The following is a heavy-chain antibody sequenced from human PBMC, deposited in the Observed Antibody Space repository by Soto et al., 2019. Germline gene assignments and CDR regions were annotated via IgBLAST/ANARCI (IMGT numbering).Heavy chain of an antibody. V-gene: IGHV4-4*07. CDR2: IYTSGST. D-gene: IGHD3-22*01. CDR1: GGSISSYY. CDR3: ARVSDSSGYYLYFDY. J-gene: IGHJ4*02. Sequence: SETLSLTCTVSGGSISSYYWSWIRQPAGKGLEWIGRIYTSGSTNYNPSLKSRVTMSVDTSKNQFSLKLSSVTAADTAVYYCARVSDSSGYYLYFDYWGQGALVTVSS.